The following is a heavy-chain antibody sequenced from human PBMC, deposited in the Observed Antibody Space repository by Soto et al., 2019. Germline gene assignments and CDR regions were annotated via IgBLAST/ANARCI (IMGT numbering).Heavy chain of an antibody. CDR2: ISAYNGNT. V-gene: IGHV1-18*01. CDR3: ARDGVDTATGYYYGMDV. Sequence: GASEVSCKASGYTFTSYGISWVRQAPGQGLEWMGWISAYNGNTNYAQKLQGRVTMTTDTSTSTAYMELRSLRSDDTAVYYCARDGVDTATGYYYGMDVWGQGTTVTVSS. CDR1: GYTFTSYG. J-gene: IGHJ6*02. D-gene: IGHD5-18*01.